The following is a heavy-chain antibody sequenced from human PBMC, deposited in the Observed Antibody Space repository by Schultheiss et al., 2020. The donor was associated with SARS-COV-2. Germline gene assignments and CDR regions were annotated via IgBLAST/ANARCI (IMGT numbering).Heavy chain of an antibody. J-gene: IGHJ4*02. CDR1: GFTFSSYG. V-gene: IGHV3-49*04. CDR3: TRKTKYSSGCVAIDY. D-gene: IGHD6-19*01. Sequence: GGSLRLSCAASGFTFSSYGMHWVRQAPGKGLEWVGFIRSKAYGGTTEYAASVKGRFTISRDDSKSIAYLQMNSLKTEDTAVYYCTRKTKYSSGCVAIDYWGQGTLVTVSS. CDR2: IRSKAYGGTT.